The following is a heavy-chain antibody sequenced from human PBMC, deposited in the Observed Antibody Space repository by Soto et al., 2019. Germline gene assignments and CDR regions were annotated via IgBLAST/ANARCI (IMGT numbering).Heavy chain of an antibody. V-gene: IGHV3-23*01. CDR2: ISGSGGTT. J-gene: IGHJ4*02. Sequence: PGGSLRPFCVASGFIFDTYAMSWVRQAPRKGLEWVSAISGSGGTTYYADSVKGRLTISRDNSKNILYLQLNSLRVEDTAVYYCAKGRGRFKSGVQKTFDSWGQGTLVTVSS. CDR1: GFIFDTYA. D-gene: IGHD2-8*01. CDR3: AKGRGRFKSGVQKTFDS.